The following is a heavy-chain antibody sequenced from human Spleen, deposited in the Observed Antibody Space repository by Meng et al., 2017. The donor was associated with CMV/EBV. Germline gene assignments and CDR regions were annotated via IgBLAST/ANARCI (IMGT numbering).Heavy chain of an antibody. D-gene: IGHD3-16*01. CDR3: ARYLLGAHFDY. Sequence: QLHRQESGPGLVKPSETLSLTCAVYGGSFSGYYWSWIRQPPGKGLEWIGEINHSGSTNYNPSLKSRVTMSVDTSKNQFSLKLSSVTAADTAVYYCARYLLGAHFDYWGQGTLVTVSS. CDR1: GGSFSGYY. CDR2: INHSGST. J-gene: IGHJ4*02. V-gene: IGHV4-34*10.